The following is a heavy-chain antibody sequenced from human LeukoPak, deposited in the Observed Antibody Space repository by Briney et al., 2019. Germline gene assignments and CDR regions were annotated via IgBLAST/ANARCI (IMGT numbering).Heavy chain of an antibody. J-gene: IGHJ4*02. CDR2: INSDGSST. CDR3: ARDRYGVWDS. D-gene: IGHD2-8*01. V-gene: IGHV3-74*01. CDR1: GFTFSDYW. Sequence: GGSLRLSCVASGFTFSDYWMHWVRQAPGKGLVWVSHINSDGSSTTYADSVKGRFTISRDNAKNTLYLQVNSLRVEDTAVYYCARDRYGVWDSRGQGTLVTVSS.